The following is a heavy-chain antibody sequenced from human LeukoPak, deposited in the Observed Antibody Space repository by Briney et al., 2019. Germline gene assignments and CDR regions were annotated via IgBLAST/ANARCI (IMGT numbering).Heavy chain of an antibody. CDR3: ARDVGEYCSSTNCYASHY. J-gene: IGHJ4*02. V-gene: IGHV1-69*13. CDR1: GGTFSSYA. CDR2: IIPIFGTA. Sequence: SVKVSCKASGGTFSSYAISWVRQAPGQGLEWMGGIIPIFGTANYAQKFQGRVTITADESTSTAYMEPSSLRSDDTAVYYCARDVGEYCSSTNCYASHYWGQGTLVTVSS. D-gene: IGHD2-2*01.